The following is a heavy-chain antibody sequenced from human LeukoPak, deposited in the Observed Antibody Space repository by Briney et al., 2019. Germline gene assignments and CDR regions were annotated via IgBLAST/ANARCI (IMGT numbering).Heavy chain of an antibody. J-gene: IGHJ4*02. CDR1: GFTFSSYG. Sequence: GGSLRLSCAASGFTFSSYGMHWVRQAPGKGLEWVAVISYDGGNKYYADSVKGRFTISRDNSKNTLYLQMNSLRAEDTAVYYCAKVSIAAAGTDYWGQGTLVTVSS. V-gene: IGHV3-30*18. CDR3: AKVSIAAAGTDY. D-gene: IGHD6-13*01. CDR2: ISYDGGNK.